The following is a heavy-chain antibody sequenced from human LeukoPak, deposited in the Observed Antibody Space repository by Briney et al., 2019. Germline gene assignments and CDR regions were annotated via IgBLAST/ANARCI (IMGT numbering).Heavy chain of an antibody. CDR2: ISSGAGST. CDR1: GFTFSDYV. CDR3: ARMGGGAVPFP. D-gene: IGHD2-8*01. J-gene: IGHJ5*02. Sequence: GGSLRLSCAASGFTFSDYVMSWVRQAPGKGLEWVSSISSGAGSTYYADSVKGRVTISRNNFKDTLYLQMNGLRAEDTAIYYCARMGGGAVPFPWGQGTLVTVSS. V-gene: IGHV3-23*01.